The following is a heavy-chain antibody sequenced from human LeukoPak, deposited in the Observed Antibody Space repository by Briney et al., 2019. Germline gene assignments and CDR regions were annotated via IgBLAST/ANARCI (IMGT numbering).Heavy chain of an antibody. J-gene: IGHJ4*02. D-gene: IGHD3-22*01. CDR2: INSDGSST. Sequence: PGGSLRLSCAASGFTFSNYAMIWVRQAPGKGLEWVSRINSDGSSTSYADSVKGRFTISRDNAKNTLYLQMNSLRAEDTAVYYCARDDFPTYYYDSSGYYPPGYWGQGTLVTVSS. CDR3: ARDDFPTYYYDSSGYYPPGY. V-gene: IGHV3-74*01. CDR1: GFTFSNYA.